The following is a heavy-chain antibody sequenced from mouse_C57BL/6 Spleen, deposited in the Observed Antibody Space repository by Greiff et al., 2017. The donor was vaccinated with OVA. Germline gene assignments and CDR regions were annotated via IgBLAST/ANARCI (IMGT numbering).Heavy chain of an antibody. CDR1: GYTFTEYT. D-gene: IGHD1-1*01. J-gene: IGHJ4*01. V-gene: IGHV1-62-2*01. CDR3: ARHGPHYYGSSPYAMDY. Sequence: QVQLKQSGAELVKPGASVKLSCKASGYTFTEYTIHWVKQRSGQGLEWIGWFYPGSGSIKYNEKFKDKATLTADKSSSTVYMELSRMTSEDSAVYVCARHGPHYYGSSPYAMDYWGQGTSVTVSS. CDR2: FYPGSGSI.